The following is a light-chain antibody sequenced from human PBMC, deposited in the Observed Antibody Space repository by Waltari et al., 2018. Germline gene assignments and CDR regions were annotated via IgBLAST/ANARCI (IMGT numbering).Light chain of an antibody. CDR2: VNSDGSH. Sequence: QLVLTQSPSASASLGASVKLTCTLSGGHSTNVIAWHQQQPEKGPRYLMRVNSDGSHSKGDEIPDRFSGSSSGAEHYLTISSLQSEDEADYFCQSGGHGTWVFGGGTKLTVL. J-gene: IGLJ3*02. V-gene: IGLV4-69*01. CDR3: QSGGHGTWV. CDR1: GGHSTNV.